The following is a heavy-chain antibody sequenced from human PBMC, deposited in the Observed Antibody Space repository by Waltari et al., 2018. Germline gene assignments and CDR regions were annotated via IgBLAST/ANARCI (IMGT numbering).Heavy chain of an antibody. CDR2: IRHTGNT. Sequence: QVQLQESGPGLVKPSETLSLTCSVSGGSINNYFWNWIRQPPGKGLQWIGYIRHTGNTKCTPSLKSRVTMAVDTSKSQFSLILTSMSATDTAVYFCARWDSPGRYFGDWGQGTPVTVSS. J-gene: IGHJ4*02. CDR1: GGSINNYF. V-gene: IGHV4-59*08. D-gene: IGHD1-20*01. CDR3: ARWDSPGRYFGD.